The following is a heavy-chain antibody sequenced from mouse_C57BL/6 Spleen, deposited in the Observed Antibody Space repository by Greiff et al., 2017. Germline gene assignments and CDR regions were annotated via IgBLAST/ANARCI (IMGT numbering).Heavy chain of an antibody. CDR1: GYAFSSSW. CDR2: IYPGDGDT. CDR3: AREIYYDYDGDV. V-gene: IGHV1-82*01. J-gene: IGHJ1*03. Sequence: VKVVESGPELVKPGASVKISCKASGYAFSSSWMNWVKQRPGKGLEWIGRIYPGDGDTNYNGKFKGKATLTADKSSSTAYMQLSSLTSEDSAVYFCAREIYYDYDGDVWGTGTTVTVSS. D-gene: IGHD2-4*01.